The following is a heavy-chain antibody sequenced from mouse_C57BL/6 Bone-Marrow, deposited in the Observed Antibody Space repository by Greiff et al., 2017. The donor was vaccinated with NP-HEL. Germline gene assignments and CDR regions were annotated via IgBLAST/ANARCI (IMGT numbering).Heavy chain of an antibody. J-gene: IGHJ4*01. V-gene: IGHV5-6*01. CDR3: ARHPPYYYGSSYAMDY. CDR1: GFTFSSYG. Sequence: VQLKESGGDLVKPGGSLKLSCAASGFTFSSYGMSWVRQTPDKRLEWVATISSGGSYTYYPDSVKGRFTISRDNAKNTLYLQMSSLKSEDTAMYYCARHPPYYYGSSYAMDYWGQGTSVTVSS. CDR2: ISSGGSYT. D-gene: IGHD1-1*01.